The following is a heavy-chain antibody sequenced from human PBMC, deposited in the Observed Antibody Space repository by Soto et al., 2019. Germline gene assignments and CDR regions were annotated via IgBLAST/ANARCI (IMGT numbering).Heavy chain of an antibody. CDR3: ARGRPTVAPFDY. V-gene: IGHV4-34*01. CDR1: GGSFSGYY. Sequence: SSETLSLTCAVYGGSFSGYYWSWIRQPPGKGLEWIGEINHSGSTNYNPSLKSRVTISVDTSKNQFSLKLSSVTAADTAVYYCARGRPTVAPFDYWGQGTLVTVSS. CDR2: INHSGST. D-gene: IGHD4-4*01. J-gene: IGHJ4*02.